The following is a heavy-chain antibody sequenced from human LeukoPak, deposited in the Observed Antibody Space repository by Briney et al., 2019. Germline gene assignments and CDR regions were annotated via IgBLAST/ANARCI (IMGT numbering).Heavy chain of an antibody. CDR1: GYTFTSYA. Sequence: GASVKVSCKASGYTFTSYAMHWVRQAPGQRLEWMGWINAGNGNTKYSQEFQGRVTITRDTSASTAYMELSSLRSEDMAVYYCARAPDYYDSSGYYYFSGAFDIWGQGTMVTVSS. D-gene: IGHD3-22*01. CDR2: INAGNGNT. J-gene: IGHJ3*02. CDR3: ARAPDYYDSSGYYYFSGAFDI. V-gene: IGHV1-3*03.